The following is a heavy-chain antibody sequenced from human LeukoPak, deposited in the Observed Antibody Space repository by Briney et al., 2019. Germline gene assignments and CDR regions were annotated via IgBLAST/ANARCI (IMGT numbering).Heavy chain of an antibody. CDR1: GGSISSYY. J-gene: IGHJ4*02. Sequence: SETLSLTCTVSGGSISSYYWSWIRQPPGKGLEWIGYIYYSGSTNYNPSLKSRVTISVDTSKNQISLKLSSVTAADTAVYYYARDIRDSSSWYGYFDYWGQGTLVTVSS. D-gene: IGHD6-13*01. CDR3: ARDIRDSSSWYGYFDY. V-gene: IGHV4-59*01. CDR2: IYYSGST.